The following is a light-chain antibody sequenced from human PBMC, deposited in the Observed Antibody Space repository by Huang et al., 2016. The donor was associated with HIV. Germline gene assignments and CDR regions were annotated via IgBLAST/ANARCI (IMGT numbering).Light chain of an antibody. Sequence: EIVLTQSPATLSLSPGERATLSCRASQSVSSYLAWYQQKPGQAPRLLIYDASNRATGIPARFSGSGSGTDFTLTISSLGPEDFAVYYCQQSSNWPLTFGQGTKVEIK. J-gene: IGKJ1*01. V-gene: IGKV3-11*01. CDR2: DAS. CDR1: QSVSSY. CDR3: QQSSNWPLT.